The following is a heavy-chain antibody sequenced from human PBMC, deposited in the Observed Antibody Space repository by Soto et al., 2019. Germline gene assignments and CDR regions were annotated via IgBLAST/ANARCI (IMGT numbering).Heavy chain of an antibody. J-gene: IGHJ2*01. CDR1: GGSISSGGHY. CDR2: ISSSGST. D-gene: IGHD4-4*01. Sequence: SETLSLTCAVSGGSISSGGHYWSWIRQHSEKGLERIGYISSSGSTYYNPSLKSRVTISVDPSKNQVSLNLNSVTAADTAVYYCARSSQSWFFDLWGRGTLVTVSS. V-gene: IGHV4-31*11. CDR3: ARSSQSWFFDL.